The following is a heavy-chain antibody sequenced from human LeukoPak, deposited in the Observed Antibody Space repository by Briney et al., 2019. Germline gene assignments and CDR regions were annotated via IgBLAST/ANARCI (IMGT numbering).Heavy chain of an antibody. V-gene: IGHV5-10-1*01. CDR2: IDPSDSHT. D-gene: IGHD1-26*01. CDR3: VRPGPSGSYAY. J-gene: IGHJ4*02. Sequence: GESLNISFKRSGXTYTNYCIIWVRQMPGKGLERMGRIDPSDSHTNYSPSFQGHVTISADKSISTAYLQWSSLKASDTAVYYCVRPGPSGSYAYWGPGTLVTVSS. CDR1: GXTYTNYC.